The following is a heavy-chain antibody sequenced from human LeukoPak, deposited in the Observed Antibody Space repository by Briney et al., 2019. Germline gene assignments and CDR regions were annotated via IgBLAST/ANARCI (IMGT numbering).Heavy chain of an antibody. J-gene: IGHJ4*02. Sequence: GGSLRLSCAASGFIVSRKYMSWVRQAPGKGLKSVSLIYSGDTTYYADSVKGRFTISRDNSKNMLYLQMNSLRAEDTAVYYCATVLSDSRGWYHFDSWGQGTLVTVSS. CDR2: IYSGDTT. CDR1: GFIVSRKY. CDR3: ATVLSDSRGWYHFDS. V-gene: IGHV3-53*01. D-gene: IGHD6-19*01.